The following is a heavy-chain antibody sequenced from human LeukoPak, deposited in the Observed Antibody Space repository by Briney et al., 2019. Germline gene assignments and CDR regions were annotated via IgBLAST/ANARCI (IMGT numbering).Heavy chain of an antibody. CDR1: GFIFSNYG. Sequence: PGGSLRLSCAASGFIFSNYGMNWVRQAPGKRLEWVSYISSSSDSIYHADSVKGRFTISRDNAENSLYLQMNSLRDEDTAVYYCATRGSYFEDFWGQGTLVTVSS. D-gene: IGHD1-26*01. V-gene: IGHV3-48*02. CDR3: ATRGSYFEDF. CDR2: ISSSSDSI. J-gene: IGHJ4*02.